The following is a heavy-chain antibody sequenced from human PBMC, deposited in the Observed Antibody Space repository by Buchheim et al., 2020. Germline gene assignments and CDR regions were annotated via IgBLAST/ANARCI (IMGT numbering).Heavy chain of an antibody. D-gene: IGHD2-2*01. CDR2: ISYDGSYK. Sequence: QVQLVESGGGVVQPGRSLRLSCAASGFTFSSHAMHWVRQPPGKGLEWVAIISYDGSYKDYPDSVKSRFTVSRDNFQNTLFLQMNSLRAEDTAVYYCGAEVGSREFDNWGQGTL. CDR3: GAEVGSREFDN. CDR1: GFTFSSHA. J-gene: IGHJ4*02. V-gene: IGHV3-30*03.